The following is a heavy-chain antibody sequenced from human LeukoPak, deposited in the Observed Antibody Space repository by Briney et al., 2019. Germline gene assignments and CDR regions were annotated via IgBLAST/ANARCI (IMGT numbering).Heavy chain of an antibody. V-gene: IGHV4-4*07. Sequence: SETLSLTCTVSGGSISSYYWSWIRQPAGKGLEWIGRIYTSGSTNYNPSLKSRVTISVDKSKNQFSLKLSSVTAADTAVYYCARDGGSSSSDDWFDPWGQGTLVTVSS. CDR1: GGSISSYY. CDR3: ARDGGSSSSDDWFDP. CDR2: IYTSGST. J-gene: IGHJ5*02. D-gene: IGHD6-6*01.